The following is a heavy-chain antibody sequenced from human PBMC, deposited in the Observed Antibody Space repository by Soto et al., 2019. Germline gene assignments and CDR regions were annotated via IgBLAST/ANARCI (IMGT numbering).Heavy chain of an antibody. J-gene: IGHJ4*02. CDR1: GGSISISNW. Sequence: SETLSLTCAVSGGSISISNWWICVRQPPGKGLEWIGEIYHSGSTNYNPSLKSRVTISVDKSKNQFSLKLSSVTAAETDVYYCARDQRGSSYGFDYWGQATLVTLFS. CDR3: ARDQRGSSYGFDY. CDR2: IYHSGST. D-gene: IGHD5-18*01. V-gene: IGHV4-4*02.